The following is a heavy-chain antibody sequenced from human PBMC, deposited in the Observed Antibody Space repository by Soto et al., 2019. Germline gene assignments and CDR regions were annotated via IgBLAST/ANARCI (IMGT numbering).Heavy chain of an antibody. CDR3: ATAYGSGHHYMDV. V-gene: IGHV1-24*01. CDR1: GYTLTELS. Sequence: ASVKVSCRVSGYTLTELSMHWVRQAPGKGLEWMGGFDPEDGETIYAQKFQGRVTMTEDTSTDTAYMELSSLRSEDTAVYYCATAYGSGHHYMDVWGKGTTVTVSS. CDR2: FDPEDGET. J-gene: IGHJ6*03. D-gene: IGHD3-10*01.